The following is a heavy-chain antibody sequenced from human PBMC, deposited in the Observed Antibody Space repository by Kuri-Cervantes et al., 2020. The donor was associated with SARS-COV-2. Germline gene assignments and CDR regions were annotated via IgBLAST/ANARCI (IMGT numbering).Heavy chain of an antibody. V-gene: IGHV3-21*01. D-gene: IGHD1-26*01. Sequence: GGSLRLSCAASGFTFSSYSMNWVRQAPGKGLEWVSSISRSSSYIYYADSVKGRFTISRENAKNSLYLQMNSLRAEDTAVYYGASGGATKGWGYWGQGTLVTVSS. CDR1: GFTFSSYS. CDR3: ASGGATKGWGY. J-gene: IGHJ4*02. CDR2: ISRSSSYI.